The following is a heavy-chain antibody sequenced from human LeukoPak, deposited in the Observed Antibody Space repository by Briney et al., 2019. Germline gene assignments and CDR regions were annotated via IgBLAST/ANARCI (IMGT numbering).Heavy chain of an antibody. J-gene: IGHJ4*02. Sequence: SETLSLTCTVSGGSLSSYYWSWIRQPPGKGLEWIGNIYYRGSTNYNPSLKSRVTMSVDTPKNQFSLKVSSVTAADTAVYYCARDGGGKSRPFDYWGQGTPVTVSS. CDR2: IYYRGST. CDR1: GGSLSSYY. V-gene: IGHV4-59*01. D-gene: IGHD4-23*01. CDR3: ARDGGGKSRPFDY.